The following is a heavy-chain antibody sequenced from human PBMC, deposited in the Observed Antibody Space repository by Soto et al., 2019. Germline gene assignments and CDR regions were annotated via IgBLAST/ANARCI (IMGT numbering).Heavy chain of an antibody. J-gene: IGHJ4*02. V-gene: IGHV4-34*01. CDR1: GGSFSGYY. CDR2: INHSGST. CDR3: ARVWGDSSGYYFDY. Sequence: KTSETLSLTCAVYGGSFSGYYWSWIRQPPGKGLEWIGEINHSGSTNYNPSLKSRVTISVDTSKNQFSLKLSSVTAADTAVYYCARVWGDSSGYYFDYWSQGTLVTVSS. D-gene: IGHD3-22*01.